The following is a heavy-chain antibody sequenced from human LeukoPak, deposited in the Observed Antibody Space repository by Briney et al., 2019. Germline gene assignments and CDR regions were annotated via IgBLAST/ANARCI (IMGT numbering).Heavy chain of an antibody. J-gene: IGHJ6*03. D-gene: IGHD1-26*01. CDR2: INPSGGST. Sequence: GASVKVSCKASGYTFTSYYMHWVRQAPGQGLEWMGIINPSGGSTSYAQKFQGRVTMTRDMSTSTVYMELSSLRSEDTAVYYCARGVPGSYYYYYYYMDVWGKGTTVTVSS. CDR1: GYTFTSYY. V-gene: IGHV1-46*01. CDR3: ARGVPGSYYYYYYYMDV.